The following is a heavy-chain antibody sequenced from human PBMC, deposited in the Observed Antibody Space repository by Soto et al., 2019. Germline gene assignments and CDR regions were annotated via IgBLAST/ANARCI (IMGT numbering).Heavy chain of an antibody. Sequence: ASVKVSCKASGYTFTIYGISWVRQAPGQGLEWMGWISAYNGNTNYAQKLQGRVTMTTDTSTSTAYMELRSLRSDDTAVYYCARDVLISSGWYRSFDYWGQGTLVTVSS. V-gene: IGHV1-18*01. CDR2: ISAYNGNT. CDR3: ARDVLISSGWYRSFDY. CDR1: GYTFTIYG. J-gene: IGHJ4*02. D-gene: IGHD6-19*01.